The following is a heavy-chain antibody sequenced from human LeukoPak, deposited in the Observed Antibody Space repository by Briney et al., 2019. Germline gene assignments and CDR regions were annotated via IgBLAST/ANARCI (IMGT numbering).Heavy chain of an antibody. J-gene: IGHJ4*02. V-gene: IGHV4-39*07. Sequence: PSETLSLTCTVSGGSISSGGYYWSWIRQPPGKGLEWIGEINHNGSTNYNPSLKSRVTISVDTSKNQFSLKLSSVTAADTAVYYCARSGPEKPKYSYGDDYWGQGTLVTVSS. CDR2: INHNGST. D-gene: IGHD5-18*01. CDR3: ARSGPEKPKYSYGDDY. CDR1: GGSISSGGYY.